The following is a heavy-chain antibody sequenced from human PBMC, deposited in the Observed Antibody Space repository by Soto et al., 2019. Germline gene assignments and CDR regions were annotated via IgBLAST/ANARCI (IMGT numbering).Heavy chain of an antibody. V-gene: IGHV4-4*07. Sequence: ETLSLTCTVSGGSISSYYWSWIRQPAGKGLEWIGRIYTSGSTNYNPSLKSRVTMSVDTSKNQFSLKLSSVTAADTAVYYCARDKYCSSTSCYTDYYYYGMDVWGQGTTVTVSS. CDR1: GGSISSYY. CDR3: ARDKYCSSTSCYTDYYYYGMDV. CDR2: IYTSGST. D-gene: IGHD2-2*02. J-gene: IGHJ6*02.